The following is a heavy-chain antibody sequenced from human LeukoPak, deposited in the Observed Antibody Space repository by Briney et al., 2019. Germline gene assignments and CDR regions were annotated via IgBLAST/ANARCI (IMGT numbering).Heavy chain of an antibody. D-gene: IGHD3-10*01. Sequence: PGGSLRLSCAASGFTFSSYGMHWVRQAPGNGLEWVAVISYVGSNKYYADSVKGRFTISRDNSKNTLYLQMNSLRAEDTAVYYCAKGGVLWFGELLPHYYFDYWGQGTLVTVSS. CDR3: AKGGVLWFGELLPHYYFDY. J-gene: IGHJ4*02. V-gene: IGHV3-30*18. CDR2: ISYVGSNK. CDR1: GFTFSSYG.